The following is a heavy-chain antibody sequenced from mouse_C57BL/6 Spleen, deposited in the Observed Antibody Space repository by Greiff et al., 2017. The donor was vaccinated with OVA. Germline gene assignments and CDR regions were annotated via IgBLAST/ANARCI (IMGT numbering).Heavy chain of an antibody. CDR3: ARYYSNYGGYFDV. CDR1: GYTFTSYG. D-gene: IGHD2-5*01. CDR2: IYPRSGNN. J-gene: IGHJ1*03. V-gene: IGHV1-81*01. Sequence: QVQLKESGAELARPGASVKLSCKASGYTFTSYGISWVKQRTGQGLEWIGEIYPRSGNNYYNEKFKGKATLTADKSSSTAYMELRSLTSEDSAVYFCARYYSNYGGYFDVWGTGTTVTVSS.